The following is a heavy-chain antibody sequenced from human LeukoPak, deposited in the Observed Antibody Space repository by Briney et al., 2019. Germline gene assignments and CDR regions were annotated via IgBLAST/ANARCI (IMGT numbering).Heavy chain of an antibody. D-gene: IGHD2-2*01. CDR2: ISGSGGST. Sequence: GGSLRLSCAASGFTFSSYAMSWVRQAPGKGLERVSAISGSGGSTYYADSVKGRFTISRDNSKNTLYLQMNSLRAEDTAVYYCAKPSGDCSSTSCSEDYWGQGTLVTVSS. CDR1: GFTFSSYA. J-gene: IGHJ4*02. CDR3: AKPSGDCSSTSCSEDY. V-gene: IGHV3-23*01.